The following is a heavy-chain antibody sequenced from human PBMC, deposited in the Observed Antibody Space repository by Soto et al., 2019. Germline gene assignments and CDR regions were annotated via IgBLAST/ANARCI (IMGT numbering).Heavy chain of an antibody. Sequence: GGSLRLSCAASGFAFSSYWMHWVRQTPGKGPVWVSRIYNDGSRTGYADSVKGRFTISRDNAKNTLYLQMSSLTVEDTAVYYCACDLSGNTTHYFDLWGQATLVTVSS. D-gene: IGHD1-7*01. CDR1: GFAFSSYW. CDR2: IYNDGSRT. V-gene: IGHV3-74*01. J-gene: IGHJ4*02. CDR3: ACDLSGNTTHYFDL.